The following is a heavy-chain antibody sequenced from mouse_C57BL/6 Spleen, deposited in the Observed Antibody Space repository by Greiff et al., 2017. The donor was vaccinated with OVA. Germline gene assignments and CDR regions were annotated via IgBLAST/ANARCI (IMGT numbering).Heavy chain of an antibody. J-gene: IGHJ3*01. Sequence: VKVVESGAELVKPGASVKLSCKASGYTFTEYTIHWVKQRSGQGLEWIGWFYPGSGSIKYNENFKDKATLTADKSSSTVYMELSRLTSEDSAVYFCARHEEYSWFAYWGQGTLVTVSA. V-gene: IGHV1-62-2*01. CDR3: ARHEEYSWFAY. CDR1: GYTFTEYT. CDR2: FYPGSGSI.